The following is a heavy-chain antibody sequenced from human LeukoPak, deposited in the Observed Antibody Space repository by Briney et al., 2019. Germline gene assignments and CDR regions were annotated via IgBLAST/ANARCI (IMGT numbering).Heavy chain of an antibody. CDR1: GVTISSYS. CDR3: STSYSSVFFDY. V-gene: IGHV3-48*01. D-gene: IGHD6-19*01. Sequence: GGSLRLSCAASGVTISSYSRNWVRQAPGKGLEWVSYISGSSNTIYYADSVKGRFIISRDNAKNSMYLKLNSLRAEDTGVYYCSTSYSSVFFDYWGQGALVTVSS. CDR2: ISGSSNTI. J-gene: IGHJ4*02.